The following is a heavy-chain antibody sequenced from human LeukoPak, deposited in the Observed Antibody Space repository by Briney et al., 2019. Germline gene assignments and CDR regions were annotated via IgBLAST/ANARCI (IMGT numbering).Heavy chain of an antibody. D-gene: IGHD3-16*01. CDR1: GGSISSGSYY. CDR3: ARDWGGDRGWDFDY. J-gene: IGHJ4*02. Sequence: PSETLSLTCTVSGGSISSGSYYWSWIRQPAGKGLEWIGRIYTSGSTNYNPSLKSRVTISVDTSKNQFSLKLSSVTAADTAVYYCARDWGGDRGWDFDYWGRGTLVTVSS. CDR2: IYTSGST. V-gene: IGHV4-61*02.